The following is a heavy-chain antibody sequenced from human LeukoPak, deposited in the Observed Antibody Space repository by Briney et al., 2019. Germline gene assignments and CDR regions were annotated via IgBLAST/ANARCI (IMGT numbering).Heavy chain of an antibody. CDR1: GFTFSSYG. J-gene: IGHJ6*02. CDR3: AKDGNGDPNYYYYGMDV. Sequence: PGRSLRLSCAASGFTFSSYGMHWVRQAPGKGLEWVAVISYDGSNKYYADSVKGRFTISRDNSKNTLYLQMNSLRAEDTAVYYCAKDGNGDPNYYYYGMDVWGQGTTVTVSS. CDR2: ISYDGSNK. D-gene: IGHD4-17*01. V-gene: IGHV3-30*18.